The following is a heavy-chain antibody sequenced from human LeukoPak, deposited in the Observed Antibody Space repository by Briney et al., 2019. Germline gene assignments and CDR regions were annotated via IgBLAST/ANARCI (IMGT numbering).Heavy chain of an antibody. D-gene: IGHD4-17*01. CDR3: ARDGLTTVTTWNAFDI. V-gene: IGHV4-31*03. Sequence: SETLSLTGTVSGGSISSGGYYWSWIRQHPGKGLEWIGYIYYSGSTYYNPSLKSRVTISVDTSKNQFSLKLSSVTAADTAVYYCARDGLTTVTTWNAFDIWGQGTMVTVSS. CDR1: GGSISSGGYY. CDR2: IYYSGST. J-gene: IGHJ3*02.